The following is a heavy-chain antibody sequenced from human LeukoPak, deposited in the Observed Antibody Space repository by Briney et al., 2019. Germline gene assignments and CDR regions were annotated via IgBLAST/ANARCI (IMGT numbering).Heavy chain of an antibody. D-gene: IGHD3-10*01. CDR3: ARRRIFYYGSGSSNWFDP. V-gene: IGHV4-34*01. Sequence: SETLSLTCPVYGGSFSGYYWSWIRQPPGKGLEWIGEINHSGSTNYNPSLKSRVTISVDTSKNQFSLKLSSVTAADTAVYYCARRRIFYYGSGSSNWFDPWGQGTLVTVSS. CDR2: INHSGST. J-gene: IGHJ5*02. CDR1: GGSFSGYY.